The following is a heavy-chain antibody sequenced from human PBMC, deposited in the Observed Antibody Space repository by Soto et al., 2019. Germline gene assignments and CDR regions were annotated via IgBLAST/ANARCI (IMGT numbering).Heavy chain of an antibody. CDR2: IHYSEGA. CDR1: GGSISSHY. Sequence: SETLSLTCTVSGGSISSHYWSWIRQPPGKGLERIGYIHYSEGAFYNPSLKSRATMSVDTSRNQFSLKLTSVTAADTAVYYCARGSTGAFDRWGQGTLVTVSS. V-gene: IGHV4-59*11. CDR3: ARGSTGAFDR. J-gene: IGHJ5*02.